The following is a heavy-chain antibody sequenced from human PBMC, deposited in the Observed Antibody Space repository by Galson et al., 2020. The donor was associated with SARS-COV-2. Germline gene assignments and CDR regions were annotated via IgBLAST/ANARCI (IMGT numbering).Heavy chain of an antibody. D-gene: IGHD2-21*01. CDR2: ISSSSSYI. J-gene: IGHJ6*02. Sequence: GGSLRLSCAASGFTFSSYSMNWVRQAPGKGLEWVSSISSSSSYIYYADSVKGRFTISRDNAKNSLYLQMNSLRAEDTAVYYCASLGSDSLYYYYGMDVWGQGTTVTVSS. CDR3: ASLGSDSLYYYYGMDV. CDR1: GFTFSSYS. V-gene: IGHV3-21*01.